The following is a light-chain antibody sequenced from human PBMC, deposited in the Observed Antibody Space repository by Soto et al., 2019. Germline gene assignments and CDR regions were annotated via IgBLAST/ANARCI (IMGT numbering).Light chain of an antibody. J-gene: IGKJ4*01. CDR2: WAS. V-gene: IGKV4-1*01. CDR1: QSVLYSSNSKNY. Sequence: DIVMTQSPDSLAVSLGERATINCKSSQSVLYSSNSKNYLAWYQQKPGQPLKLLIYWASTRESGVPDRFSGSGTGTDLTLTISSLQAEDVAVYYGQQYYGTPLTFGGGTKVEIK. CDR3: QQYYGTPLT.